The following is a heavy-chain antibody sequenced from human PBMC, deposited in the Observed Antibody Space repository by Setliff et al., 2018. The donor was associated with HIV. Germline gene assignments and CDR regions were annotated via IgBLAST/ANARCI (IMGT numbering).Heavy chain of an antibody. D-gene: IGHD3-9*01. CDR1: GGSFTSRSYY. J-gene: IGHJ3*02. CDR3: ARRESYYDILTGPAFDAFDI. V-gene: IGHV4-39*07. Sequence: KPSETLSLTCTVSGGSFTSRSYYWGWIRQPPGKGLEWIGSIFYSGITYYNPSLKSRVTISVDTSKNQFSLNLTSVTAADTAMYYCARRESYYDILTGPAFDAFDIWGQGTMVTVSS. CDR2: IFYSGIT.